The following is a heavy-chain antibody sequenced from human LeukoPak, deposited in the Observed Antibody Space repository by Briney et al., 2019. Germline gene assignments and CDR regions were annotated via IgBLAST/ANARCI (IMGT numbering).Heavy chain of an antibody. CDR2: ISDSGGRT. CDR1: GITLSNYG. D-gene: IGHD3-22*01. V-gene: IGHV3-23*01. J-gene: IGHJ4*02. CDR3: AKRGVVIRVILVGFHKEAYYFDS. Sequence: GGSLRLSCAVSGITLSNYGMSWVRQAPGKGLEWVAGISDSGGRTNHADSVKGRFTISRDHPKNTLYLQMNRLRAEDTAVYFCAKRGVVIRVILVGFHKEAYYFDSWGQGALVTVSS.